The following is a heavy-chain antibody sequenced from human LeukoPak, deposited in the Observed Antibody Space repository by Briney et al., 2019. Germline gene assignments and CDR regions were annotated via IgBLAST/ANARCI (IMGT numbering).Heavy chain of an antibody. CDR2: INAGNGNT. CDR1: GYTFTSYA. Sequence: ASVKVSFKASGYTFTSYAMHWVRQAPGQRLEWMGWINAGNGNTKYSQKFQGRVTITRDTSASTAYMQLSSLRSEDTAVYYCARDPSYDYVWGSYRYRPSDYYYGMDVWGQGTTVTVSS. J-gene: IGHJ6*02. D-gene: IGHD3-16*02. CDR3: ARDPSYDYVWGSYRYRPSDYYYGMDV. V-gene: IGHV1-3*01.